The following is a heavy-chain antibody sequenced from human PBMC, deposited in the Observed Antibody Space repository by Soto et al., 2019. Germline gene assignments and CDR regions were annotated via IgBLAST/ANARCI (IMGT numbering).Heavy chain of an antibody. V-gene: IGHV6-1*01. CDR3: AREPLLTLRYGGYEGPRDDYSNSMGV. D-gene: IGHD5-12*01. CDR2: TYYRSKWYN. J-gene: IGHJ6*02. CDR1: GDSVSSNSAA. Sequence: STTLSLTCAISGDSVSSNSAAWNWIRQTPSRGLEWLGRTYYRSKWYNDYAVSVKSRLTINPDTSKNQFSLQLNSVHPEDTAVDYGAREPLLTLRYGGYEGPRDDYSNSMGVWGQGTTVTVAS.